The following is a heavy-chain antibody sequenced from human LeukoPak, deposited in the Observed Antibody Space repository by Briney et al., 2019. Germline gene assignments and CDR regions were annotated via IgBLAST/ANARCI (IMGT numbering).Heavy chain of an antibody. D-gene: IGHD6-19*01. CDR3: ARQITYSSGWYYFDY. J-gene: IGHJ4*02. CDR2: NYTSGST. CDR1: GGSISSYY. V-gene: IGHV4-4*07. Sequence: SETLSLTCTVSGGSISSYYWSWIRQPAGKGLEWIGRNYTSGSTNYNPSLKSRVTMSVDTSKNQFSLKLSSVTAADTAVYYCARQITYSSGWYYFDYWGQGTLVTVSS.